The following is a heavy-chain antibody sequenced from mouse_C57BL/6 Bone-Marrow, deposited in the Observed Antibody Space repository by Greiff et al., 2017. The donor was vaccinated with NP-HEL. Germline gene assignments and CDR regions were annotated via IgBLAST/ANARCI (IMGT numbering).Heavy chain of an antibody. CDR2: IYPRSGNT. Sequence: VQLVESGAELARPGASVKLSCKASGYTFTSYGISWVKQRTGQGLEWIGKIYPRSGNTYYNEKFKGKATLTAAKSSSTAYMELRSLKSEDSAVYFCARSYYYGSSYDYALDYRGQGKSVTVSS. V-gene: IGHV1-81*01. CDR3: ARSYYYGSSYDYALDY. D-gene: IGHD1-1*01. CDR1: GYTFTSYG. J-gene: IGHJ4*01.